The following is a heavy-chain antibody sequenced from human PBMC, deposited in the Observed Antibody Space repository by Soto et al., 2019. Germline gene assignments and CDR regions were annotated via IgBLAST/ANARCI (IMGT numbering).Heavy chain of an antibody. CDR3: AKDRLHCGGDCYPGYFDL. Sequence: EVQLLESGGDLVQPGGSLRLSCAASGFTISSYAMSWVRQAPGKGLEWVSAISSSGGITYYADSVKGRFTISRDNSKNTLYLQMNSLRAEDTAVYYCAKDRLHCGGDCYPGYFDLWGRGTLVTVSS. CDR2: ISSSGGIT. J-gene: IGHJ2*01. V-gene: IGHV3-23*01. D-gene: IGHD2-21*02. CDR1: GFTISSYA.